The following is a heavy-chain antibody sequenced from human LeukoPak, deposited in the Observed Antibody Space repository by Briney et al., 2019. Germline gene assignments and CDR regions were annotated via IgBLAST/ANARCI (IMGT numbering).Heavy chain of an antibody. V-gene: IGHV4-59*08. D-gene: IGHD3-3*01. Sequence: PSETLSLTCTVSGGSISSYYWSWIRQPPGKGLEWIWYIYYSGSTNYNPSLKSRVTISVDTSKDQFSLKLSSVTAADTSMYYCARYEFGSTQHYGMDVWGQGTTVTVSS. CDR3: ARYEFGSTQHYGMDV. CDR1: GGSISSYY. CDR2: IYYSGST. J-gene: IGHJ6*02.